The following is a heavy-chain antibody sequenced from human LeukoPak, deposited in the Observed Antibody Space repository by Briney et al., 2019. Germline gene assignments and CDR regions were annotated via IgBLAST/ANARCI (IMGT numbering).Heavy chain of an antibody. V-gene: IGHV3-7*01. D-gene: IGHD3-9*01. J-gene: IGHJ4*02. CDR3: ARDLRYNYDILTGYYDY. CDR2: IKQDGSEK. CDR1: GFTFSSYW. Sequence: GGSLRLSCAASGFTFSSYWMSWVCQAPGKGLEWVANIKQDGSEKYYVDSVKGRFTISRDNAKNSLYLQMNSLRAEDTAVYYCARDLRYNYDILTGYYDYWGQGTLVTVSS.